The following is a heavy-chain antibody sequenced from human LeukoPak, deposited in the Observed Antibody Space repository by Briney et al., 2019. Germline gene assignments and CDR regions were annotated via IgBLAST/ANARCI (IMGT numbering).Heavy chain of an antibody. CDR2: IYYSGST. J-gene: IGHJ4*02. D-gene: IGHD3-10*01. Sequence: PSETLSLTCTVSGGSISSSSYYWGWIRQPPGKGLEWIGSIYYSGSTYYNPSLKSRVTISVDTSKNQFSLKLSSVTAADTAVYYCARAITFIRGGIDSWGQGTLVTVSS. CDR3: ARAITFIRGGIDS. V-gene: IGHV4-39*07. CDR1: GGSISSSSYY.